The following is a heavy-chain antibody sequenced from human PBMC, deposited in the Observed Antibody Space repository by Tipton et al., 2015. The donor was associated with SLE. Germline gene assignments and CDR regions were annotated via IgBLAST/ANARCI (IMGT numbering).Heavy chain of an antibody. V-gene: IGHV4-39*07. CDR3: ARTLDTLDI. Sequence: GLVKPSETLSLTCTVSGGSISSSAYYWGWIRQPPGKGLEWIGNIYYSGSTYYNPSLRSRVAISMDTSKNQFSLKLTSVTAADTAMYYCARTLDTLDIWGQGTMVTVSS. CDR1: GGSISSSAYY. CDR2: IYYSGST. J-gene: IGHJ3*02.